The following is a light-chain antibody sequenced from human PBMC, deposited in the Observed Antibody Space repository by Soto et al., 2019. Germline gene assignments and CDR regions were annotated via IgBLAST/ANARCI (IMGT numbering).Light chain of an antibody. CDR2: GIS. Sequence: ELVMTQSPATLSVSPGERASLYCRASQSVNSNYLAWYQQKPGQAPRLLIYGISSRATGIPARFSGSGSGTEFTLTISSLQPEDFAVYYCQQYSKWPITFGQGTRLEIK. V-gene: IGKV3D-15*01. CDR3: QQYSKWPIT. J-gene: IGKJ5*01. CDR1: QSVNSN.